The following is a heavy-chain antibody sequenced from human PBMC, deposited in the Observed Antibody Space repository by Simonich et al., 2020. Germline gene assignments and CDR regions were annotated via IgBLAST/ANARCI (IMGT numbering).Heavy chain of an antibody. CDR3: AREKWLRFALDI. Sequence: QPGGSLRLSCAASGFTFSSYEMNWVRQAPGKGLEWVSYISSSGSTIYYADSVKGRFTISRDNAKNSLYLQMNSLRAEDTAVYYCAREKWLRFALDIWGQGTMVTVSS. D-gene: IGHD5-12*01. CDR1: GFTFSSYE. J-gene: IGHJ3*02. CDR2: ISSSGSTI. V-gene: IGHV3-48*03.